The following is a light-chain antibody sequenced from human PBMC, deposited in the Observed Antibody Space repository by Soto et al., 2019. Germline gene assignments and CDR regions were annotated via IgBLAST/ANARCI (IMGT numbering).Light chain of an antibody. J-gene: IGKJ2*01. CDR2: WAS. CDR3: QQYYSMPYT. CDR1: QSVFYSSSNKNY. V-gene: IGKV4-1*01. Sequence: DIVMTQSPDSLAVSLGERATINCKSSQSVFYSSSNKNYLAWYQQNPGQPPKLLIYWASTRVSGVPDRFSGSGSGTEFTLTISSLQAADVAVYYCQQYYSMPYTFCQGTKLEIK.